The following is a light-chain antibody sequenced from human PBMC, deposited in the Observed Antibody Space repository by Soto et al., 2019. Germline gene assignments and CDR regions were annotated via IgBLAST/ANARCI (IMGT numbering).Light chain of an antibody. CDR2: EAS. CDR3: QQYNGYWT. V-gene: IGKV1-5*03. J-gene: IGKJ1*01. Sequence: DIPMTQSPSTLSASVGDRVTITCRASQSISDSLAWYQQKPGKAPKLLIYEASSLKSGVPSRLSGSRSGTEYTLTISSLQPDDFATYYCQQYNGYWTFGQGTKVEIK. CDR1: QSISDS.